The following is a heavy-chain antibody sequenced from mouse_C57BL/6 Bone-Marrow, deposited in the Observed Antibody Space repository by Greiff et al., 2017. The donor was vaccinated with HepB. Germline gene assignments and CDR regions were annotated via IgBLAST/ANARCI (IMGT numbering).Heavy chain of an antibody. J-gene: IGHJ3*01. Sequence: VQLQQSGAELVKPGASVKLSCKASGYTFTSYWMHWVKQRPGQGLEWIGMIHPNSGSTNYNEKFKSKATLTVDKSSSTAYMQLSSLTSEDSAVYYCANYYGSSCEGWFAYWGQGTLVTVSA. V-gene: IGHV1-64*01. CDR3: ANYYGSSCEGWFAY. CDR1: GYTFTSYW. CDR2: IHPNSGST. D-gene: IGHD1-1*01.